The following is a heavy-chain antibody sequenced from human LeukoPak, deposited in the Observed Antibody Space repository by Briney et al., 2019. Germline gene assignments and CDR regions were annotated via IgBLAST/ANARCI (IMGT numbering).Heavy chain of an antibody. Sequence: HPGGSLRLSCAASGFTFSSYGMHWVRQAPGKGLEWVAVISYDGSNKYYADSVKGRFTISRDNSKNTLYLQTNSLRAEDTAVYYCAKDQRFLEWLFPAGGMDVWGQGTTVTVSS. J-gene: IGHJ6*02. D-gene: IGHD3-3*01. CDR1: GFTFSSYG. CDR3: AKDQRFLEWLFPAGGMDV. V-gene: IGHV3-30*18. CDR2: ISYDGSNK.